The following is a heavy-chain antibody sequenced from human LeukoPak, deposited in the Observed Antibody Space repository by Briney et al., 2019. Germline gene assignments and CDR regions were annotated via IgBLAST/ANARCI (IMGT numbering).Heavy chain of an antibody. CDR3: ARGLGITGTPRSWFDP. CDR1: GYTFTSYD. J-gene: IGHJ5*02. Sequence: GASVKVSCKASGYTFTSYDINWVRQATGQGLEWMGWMNPNSGNTGYAQKFQGRVTMTGNTSISTAYMELSSLRSEDTAVYYCARGLGITGTPRSWFDPWGQGTLVTLSS. D-gene: IGHD1-20*01. CDR2: MNPNSGNT. V-gene: IGHV1-8*01.